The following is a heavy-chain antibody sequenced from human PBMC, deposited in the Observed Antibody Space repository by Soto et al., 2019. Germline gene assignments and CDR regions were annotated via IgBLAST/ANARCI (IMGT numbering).Heavy chain of an antibody. V-gene: IGHV4-39*01. Sequence: PSETLSLTCTVSGGSISSSSYHWGWIRQPPGKGLEWIGSIYYSGSTYYNPSLKSRVTISVDTSKNQFSLKLSSVTAADTAVYYCARVPARPTHYDILTGYYSLYYYYMDVWGKGTTVTVSS. D-gene: IGHD3-9*01. CDR3: ARVPARPTHYDILTGYYSLYYYYMDV. CDR2: IYYSGST. CDR1: GGSISSSSYH. J-gene: IGHJ6*03.